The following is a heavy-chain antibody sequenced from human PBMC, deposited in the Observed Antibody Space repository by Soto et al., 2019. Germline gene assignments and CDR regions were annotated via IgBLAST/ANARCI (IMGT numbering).Heavy chain of an antibody. D-gene: IGHD3-3*01. V-gene: IGHV3-30-3*01. Sequence: QVQLVESGGSVVQPGRSLRLSCAASGFTFSSYAMHWVRQAPGKGLEWVAVISYDGSNKYYADSVKGRFTISRDNSKNTLYLQMNSLRAEDTAVYYCARVSGTYGPFDYWGQGTLVTVSS. CDR2: ISYDGSNK. J-gene: IGHJ4*02. CDR1: GFTFSSYA. CDR3: ARVSGTYGPFDY.